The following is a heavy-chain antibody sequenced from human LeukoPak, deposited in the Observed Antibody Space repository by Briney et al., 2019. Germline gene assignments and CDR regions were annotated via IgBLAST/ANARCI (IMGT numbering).Heavy chain of an antibody. V-gene: IGHV3-21*01. CDR3: ARGATTVVTPEWFDP. CDR1: GFTFSSYS. Sequence: GGSLRLSCAASGFTFSSYSMNWVRQAPGKGLEWVSSISSGSSYIYYADSVKGRFTISRDNAKNSLYLQMNSLRAEDTAVYYCARGATTVVTPEWFDPWGQGTLVTVSS. D-gene: IGHD4-23*01. CDR2: ISSGSSYI. J-gene: IGHJ5*02.